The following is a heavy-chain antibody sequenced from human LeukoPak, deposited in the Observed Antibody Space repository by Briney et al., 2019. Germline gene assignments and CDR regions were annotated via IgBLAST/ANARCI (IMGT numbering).Heavy chain of an antibody. CDR1: GYTFTNYG. CDR3: ARSYGAFEGATYYYYGMDV. Sequence: GASVKVSCKASGYTFTNYGQSWVRQAPGQGLEWMGWINTNTGNPKSAQGFAERFVFSLDASVSTAYLQISSLKAADTAVYYCARSYGAFEGATYYYYGMDVWGQGTTVTVSS. J-gene: IGHJ6*02. V-gene: IGHV7-4-1*02. CDR2: INTNTGNP. D-gene: IGHD3-10*01.